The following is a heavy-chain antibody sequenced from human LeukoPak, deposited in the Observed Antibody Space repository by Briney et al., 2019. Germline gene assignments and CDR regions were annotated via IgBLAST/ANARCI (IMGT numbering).Heavy chain of an antibody. CDR2: INHSGST. CDR1: GGSFSGYY. CDR3: ARHRITMVRGVYWFDP. Sequence: PSETLSLTCAVYGGSFSGYYWSWIRQPPGKGLEWIGEINHSGSTNYNPSLKSRVTISVDTSKNQFSLKLSSVTAADTAVYYCARHRITMVRGVYWFDPWGQGTLVTVSS. V-gene: IGHV4-34*01. J-gene: IGHJ5*02. D-gene: IGHD3-10*01.